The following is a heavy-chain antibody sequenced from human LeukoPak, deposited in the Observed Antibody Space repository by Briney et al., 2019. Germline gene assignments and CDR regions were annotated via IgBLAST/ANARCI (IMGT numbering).Heavy chain of an antibody. CDR1: GFTLSTSW. CDR2: IKQDGSET. V-gene: IGHV3-7*01. CDR3: AKSLYY. Sequence: PGRSLRLSCATSGFTLSTSWMDWVPQAPGKGLEWVANIKQDGSETYYVDSAKRRFTISRDNAKNSLYLQMDSLRVDDTAIYYCAKSLYYWGQETLVTVSS. J-gene: IGHJ4*02.